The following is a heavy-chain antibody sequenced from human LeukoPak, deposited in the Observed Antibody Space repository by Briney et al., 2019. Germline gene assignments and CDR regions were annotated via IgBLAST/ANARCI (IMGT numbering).Heavy chain of an antibody. Sequence: PSETLSLTCTVSGGSVSSGSYYWSWIRQPPGKGLEWIGYIYYSGSTNYNPSLKSRVTISVDTSKNQFSLKLSSVTAADTAVYYCARGAYGTPDYWGQGTLVTVSS. V-gene: IGHV4-61*01. CDR1: GGSVSSGSYY. D-gene: IGHD4-17*01. J-gene: IGHJ4*02. CDR2: IYYSGST. CDR3: ARGAYGTPDY.